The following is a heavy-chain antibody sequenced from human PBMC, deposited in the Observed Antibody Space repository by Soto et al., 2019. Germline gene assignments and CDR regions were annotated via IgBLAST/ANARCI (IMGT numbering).Heavy chain of an antibody. D-gene: IGHD3-22*01. Sequence: HGESLKISCKGSGCSFTSYWIGWVRQMPGKGLEWMGIIYPGDSDTRYSPSFQGQVTISADKSISTAYLQWSSLKASDTAMYYCARHESGVTMIVVVPTPGASDIWGQGTMVTVSS. CDR2: IYPGDSDT. CDR3: ARHESGVTMIVVVPTPGASDI. CDR1: GCSFTSYW. J-gene: IGHJ3*02. V-gene: IGHV5-51*01.